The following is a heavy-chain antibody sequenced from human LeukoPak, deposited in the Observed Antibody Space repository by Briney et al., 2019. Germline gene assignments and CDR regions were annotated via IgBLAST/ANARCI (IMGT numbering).Heavy chain of an antibody. D-gene: IGHD1-26*01. CDR1: GYTFTDYY. CDR2: INPNSGGT. Sequence: ASVKVSCKASGYTFTDYYMHWVRQAPGQGLEWMGWINPNSGGTNYAQKFQGRVTMTRDTSISTAYMELSRLRSDDTAVYYCAREGPIVGATHLVDYWGQGTLVAVSS. J-gene: IGHJ4*02. CDR3: AREGPIVGATHLVDY. V-gene: IGHV1-2*02.